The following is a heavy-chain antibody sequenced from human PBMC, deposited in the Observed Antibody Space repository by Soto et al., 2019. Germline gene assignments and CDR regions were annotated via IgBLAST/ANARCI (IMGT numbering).Heavy chain of an antibody. CDR3: ARGLGGSSVLRFLEWLLPVYGMDV. J-gene: IGHJ6*02. CDR1: GFTFSSYS. D-gene: IGHD3-3*01. Sequence: PGGSLRLSCAASGFTFSSYSMNWVRQAPGKGLEWVSSISSSSSYIYYADSVKGRFTISRDNAKNSLYLQMNSLRAEDTAVYYCARGLGGSSVLRFLEWLLPVYGMDVWGQGTTVTVSS. V-gene: IGHV3-21*01. CDR2: ISSSSSYI.